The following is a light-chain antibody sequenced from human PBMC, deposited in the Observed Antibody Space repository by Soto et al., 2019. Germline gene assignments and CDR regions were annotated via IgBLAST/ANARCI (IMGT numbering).Light chain of an antibody. V-gene: IGLV2-23*01. J-gene: IGLJ2*01. Sequence: QSALTQPASVSGSPGQSITISCTGTSSDVGSYNLVSWYQQLPGKAPKLVIYEGSKRPSGVSDRFSGSTSGNTASLTISGLQAEDEADYYCGSFALINTLVFGGGTKLTVL. CDR2: EGS. CDR1: SSDVGSYNL. CDR3: GSFALINTLV.